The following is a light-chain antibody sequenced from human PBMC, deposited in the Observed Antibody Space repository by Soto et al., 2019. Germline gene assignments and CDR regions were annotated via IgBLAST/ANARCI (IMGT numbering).Light chain of an antibody. V-gene: IGKV1-39*01. J-gene: IGKJ5*01. CDR2: AAS. Sequence: DIQMTQSPSSLSASVGDRFTITCRASQDISNYLNWYQQKPGKAPKLLIYAASSLQSGVPSRFSGSGSGTDFTLTISSLQPEDFATYYCQQSYSTAITFGQGTRLEIK. CDR1: QDISNY. CDR3: QQSYSTAIT.